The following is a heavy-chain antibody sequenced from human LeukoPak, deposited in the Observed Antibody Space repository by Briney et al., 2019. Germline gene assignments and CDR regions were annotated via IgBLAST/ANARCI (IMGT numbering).Heavy chain of an antibody. Sequence: GGSLRLSCAASGFTFNVYGIHWVRQAPGKGLEWVAVIWNDGSNKYYADSEKGRFTISRDNSKDTLYLQMNSLRVEDTAVYYCARAVGPFDYWGQGTLVTVSS. D-gene: IGHD3-16*01. CDR1: GFTFNVYG. J-gene: IGHJ4*02. V-gene: IGHV3-33*01. CDR3: ARAVGPFDY. CDR2: IWNDGSNK.